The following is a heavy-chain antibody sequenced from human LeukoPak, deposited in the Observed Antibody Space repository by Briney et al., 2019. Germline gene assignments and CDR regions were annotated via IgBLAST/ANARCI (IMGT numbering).Heavy chain of an antibody. CDR2: IRFDGTNK. J-gene: IGHJ6*03. Sequence: GGSLRLSCVASGFTFSNYGMHWVRQAPGKGLEWVTFIRFDGTNKHYADFVQGRFTISRDNSKNMMILQMNSLRPEDTAVYYCAKDHATGGLRFYYMDVWGKGTTVTVS. V-gene: IGHV3-30*02. D-gene: IGHD3-10*01. CDR3: AKDHATGGLRFYYMDV. CDR1: GFTFSNYG.